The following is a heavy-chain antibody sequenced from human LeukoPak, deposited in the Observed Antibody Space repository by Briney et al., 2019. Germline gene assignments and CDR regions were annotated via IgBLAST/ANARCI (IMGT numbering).Heavy chain of an antibody. CDR3: ARVRTVRQQLVRRYFDF. J-gene: IGHJ4*02. Sequence: SVKVSCKASGFTFTSSAMQWVRQARGQRLEWIGWIVVGSGNTNYAQKFQERVTITRDMSTSTAYMELSSLRSEDTAVYYCARVRTVRQQLVRRYFDFWGQGTLVTVSS. CDR2: IVVGSGNT. D-gene: IGHD6-13*01. CDR1: GFTFTSSA. V-gene: IGHV1-58*02.